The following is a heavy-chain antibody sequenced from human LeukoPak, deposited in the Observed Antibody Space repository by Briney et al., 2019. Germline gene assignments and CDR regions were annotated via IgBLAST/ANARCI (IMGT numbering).Heavy chain of an antibody. CDR3: ARASSYYDFWSANFDY. V-gene: IGHV4-38-2*02. J-gene: IGHJ4*02. CDR1: GYSISSGYY. CDR2: IYHSGST. D-gene: IGHD3-3*01. Sequence: PSGTPSLTCTVSGYSISSGYYWGWIRRPPGKGLGWIGSIYHSGSTYYNPSLKSRVTISVDTSKNQFSLKLSSVTAADTAVYYCARASSYYDFWSANFDYWGQGTLVTVSS.